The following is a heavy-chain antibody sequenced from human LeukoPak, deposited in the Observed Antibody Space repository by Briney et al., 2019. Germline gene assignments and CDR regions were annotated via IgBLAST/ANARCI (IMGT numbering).Heavy chain of an antibody. CDR1: GFIFDDYA. D-gene: IGHD4-17*01. Sequence: GRSLRLSCAASGFIFDDYAMHWVRQAPGKGLEWVSGISWNSGNIGYADSVKGRFTISRDNAKNSLYLQMNSLRAEDTALYYCAKDLTKWESLRCLDYWGQGSLVTVSS. CDR2: ISWNSGNI. CDR3: AKDLTKWESLRCLDY. V-gene: IGHV3-9*01. J-gene: IGHJ4*02.